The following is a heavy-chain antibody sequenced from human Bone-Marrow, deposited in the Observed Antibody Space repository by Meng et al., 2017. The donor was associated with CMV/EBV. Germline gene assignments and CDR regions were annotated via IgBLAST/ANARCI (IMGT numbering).Heavy chain of an antibody. CDR2: IYSGGSST. V-gene: IGHV3-23*03. CDR1: GFTFSSYA. CDR3: AKVGSKWSFDY. J-gene: IGHJ4*02. Sequence: GGSLRLSCAASGFTFSSYAMSWVRQAPGKGLEWVSVIYSGGSSTYYADSVKGRFTISRDNSKNTLYLQMNSLRAEDTAVYYCAKVGSKWSFDYWGQGTLVTVSS. D-gene: IGHD1-26*01.